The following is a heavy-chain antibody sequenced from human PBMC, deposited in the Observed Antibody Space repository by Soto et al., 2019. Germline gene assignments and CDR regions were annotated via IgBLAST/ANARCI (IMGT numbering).Heavy chain of an antibody. Sequence: QVQLLQSGAEVKKPGASVKVSCKASGYTFTNYGITWVRQAPGQGLEWMGWISAYNGDTHYTQRLQGRVTMTTDTSTSTAYRERGGLRSDDTAVYYCGRVRQLVGYFNYYMDV. D-gene: IGHD6-6*01. V-gene: IGHV1-18*01. CDR3: GRVRQLVGYFNYYMDV. J-gene: IGHJ6*03. CDR1: GYTFTNYG. CDR2: ISAYNGDT.